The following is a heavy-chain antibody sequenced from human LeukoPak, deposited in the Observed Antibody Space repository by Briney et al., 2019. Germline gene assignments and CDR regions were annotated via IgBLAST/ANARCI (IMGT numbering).Heavy chain of an antibody. D-gene: IGHD5-24*01. Sequence: SETLSLTCAVYGGSFSGYYWSWIRQPPGKGLDWIGEINHSGSTNYNPSLKSRVTISVDTSKNQFSLKMRSVTAVDTAVYYCARGRGYNSFDYWGQGTLVTVSS. V-gene: IGHV4-34*01. CDR2: INHSGST. CDR1: GGSFSGYY. J-gene: IGHJ4*02. CDR3: ARGRGYNSFDY.